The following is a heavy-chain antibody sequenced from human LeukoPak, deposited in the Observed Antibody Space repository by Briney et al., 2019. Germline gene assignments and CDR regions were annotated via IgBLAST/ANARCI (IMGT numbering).Heavy chain of an antibody. Sequence: SETLSLTCAVSGYSISSGYYWGWIRQPPGKGLEWIGGIYHSGSTYYNPSLKSRVTISVDTSKNQFSLKLSSVTAADTAVYYCARHRGGSYEPFDYWGQGTLVTVSS. CDR1: GYSISSGYY. CDR2: IYHSGST. D-gene: IGHD1-26*01. V-gene: IGHV4-38-2*01. J-gene: IGHJ4*02. CDR3: ARHRGGSYEPFDY.